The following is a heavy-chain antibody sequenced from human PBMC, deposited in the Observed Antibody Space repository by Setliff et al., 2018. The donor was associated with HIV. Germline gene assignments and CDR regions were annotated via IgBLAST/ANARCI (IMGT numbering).Heavy chain of an antibody. CDR1: GFTFSRYA. V-gene: IGHV3-23*01. D-gene: IGHD3-3*01. Sequence: PGGSLRLSCAASGFTFSRYAMSWVRQAPGKGLEWVSAIGGSGGSTYYADSMKGRFTVSRENPKNTLYLQMNSLRAEDTAVYYCARGFVLRFLEWSMPDAFDIWGQGTMVT. J-gene: IGHJ3*02. CDR2: IGGSGGST. CDR3: ARGFVLRFLEWSMPDAFDI.